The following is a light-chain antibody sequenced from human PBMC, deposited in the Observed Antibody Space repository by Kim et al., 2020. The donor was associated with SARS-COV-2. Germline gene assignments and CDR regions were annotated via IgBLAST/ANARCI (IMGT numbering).Light chain of an antibody. CDR1: QSVLYTSNNKNY. CDR3: QQYCYLPLT. J-gene: IGKJ4*01. Sequence: DIVMTQSPDSLAVSLGERATINCKSSQSVLYTSNNKNYLAWYQQKPGQPPKLLIYWASTRESGVPDRFSGSGSGTDFTLTISTLQAEDVAVYYCQQYCYLPLTFGGWTKVEIK. CDR2: WAS. V-gene: IGKV4-1*01.